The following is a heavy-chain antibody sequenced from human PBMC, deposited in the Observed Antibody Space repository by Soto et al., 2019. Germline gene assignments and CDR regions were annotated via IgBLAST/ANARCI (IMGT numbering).Heavy chain of an antibody. V-gene: IGHV3-30-3*01. CDR3: ASRSVPGYSYGEGFEY. CDR1: GFTFSTYT. J-gene: IGHJ4*02. CDR2: IVYDGGKI. Sequence: QVQLVESGGAVVQPGRSLRLSCAASGFTFSTYTMHWVRQAPGKGLEWVALIVYDGGKIHYADSVKGRFTISRDNSKNTLSLQMNRLTAEDTGIYYCASRSVPGYSYGEGFEYWGQGTLVTVSS. D-gene: IGHD5-18*01.